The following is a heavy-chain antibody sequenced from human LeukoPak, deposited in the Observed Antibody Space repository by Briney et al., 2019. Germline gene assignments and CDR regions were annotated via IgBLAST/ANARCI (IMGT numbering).Heavy chain of an antibody. CDR1: GYSISSGYY. CDR3: ASTPTVYYYYMDV. Sequence: SETLSLTCAVSGYSISSGYYWGWIRQPPGKGLEWIGSIYHSGNTYYNPSLKSRVTISVDTPKNQFSLKLSSVTAADTAMYYCASTPTVYYYYMDVWGKGTTVTVSS. V-gene: IGHV4-38-2*01. CDR2: IYHSGNT. D-gene: IGHD1-14*01. J-gene: IGHJ6*03.